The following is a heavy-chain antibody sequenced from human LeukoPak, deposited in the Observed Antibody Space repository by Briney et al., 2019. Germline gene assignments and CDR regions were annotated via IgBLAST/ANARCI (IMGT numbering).Heavy chain of an antibody. J-gene: IGHJ4*02. Sequence: ASVKVSSKASGGTFISYAISWVRQAPGQGLEWMGGIIPIFGTANYAQKFQGRVTITADESTSTAYMELSSLRSEDTAVYYCARDRATYYYDSSGYYQFDYWGQGTLVTVSS. D-gene: IGHD3-22*01. CDR3: ARDRATYYYDSSGYYQFDY. CDR1: GGTFISYA. CDR2: IIPIFGTA. V-gene: IGHV1-69*01.